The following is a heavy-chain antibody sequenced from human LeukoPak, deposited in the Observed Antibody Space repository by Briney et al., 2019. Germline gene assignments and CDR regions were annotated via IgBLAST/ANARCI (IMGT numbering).Heavy chain of an antibody. J-gene: IGHJ3*02. V-gene: IGHV4-59*12. CDR2: IYYTGST. Sequence: SETLSLTCTVSGGSLSTYYWSWIRQPTGKGLEWIACIYYTGSTNYNPSLKSRGTMSVDTSKNQFSLRLTSVTAADTAVYYCARGSITVVPAFDIWGQGTVVTVSS. D-gene: IGHD4-23*01. CDR1: GGSLSTYY. CDR3: ARGSITVVPAFDI.